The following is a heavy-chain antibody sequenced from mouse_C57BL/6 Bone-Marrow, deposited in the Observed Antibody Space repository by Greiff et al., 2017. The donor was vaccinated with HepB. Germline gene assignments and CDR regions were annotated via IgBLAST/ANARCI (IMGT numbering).Heavy chain of an antibody. V-gene: IGHV5-17*01. D-gene: IGHD2-4*01. J-gene: IGHJ4*01. CDR3: ANIYYDYPYAMDY. Sequence: VESGGGLVKPGGSLKLSCAASGFTFSDYGMHWVRQAPEKGLEWVAYISSGSSTIYYADTVKGRFTISRDNAKNTLFLQMTSLRSEDTAMYYCANIYYDYPYAMDYWGQGTSVTVSS. CDR1: GFTFSDYG. CDR2: ISSGSSTI.